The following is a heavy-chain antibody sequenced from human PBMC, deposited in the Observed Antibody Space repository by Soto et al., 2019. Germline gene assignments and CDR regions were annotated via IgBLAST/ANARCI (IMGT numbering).Heavy chain of an antibody. CDR2: IDGSGGTT. J-gene: IGHJ5*02. Sequence: GGSLRLSYAASGFPFSSTDMTWVRQAPGKGLEWVSTIDGSGGTTYYADSVKGRFTISRDNSINTVFLQMNSLRADDTALYFCKKTSGWFNTWGQGALVSVFS. V-gene: IGHV3-23*01. D-gene: IGHD3-10*01. CDR1: GFPFSSTD. CDR3: KKTSGWFNT.